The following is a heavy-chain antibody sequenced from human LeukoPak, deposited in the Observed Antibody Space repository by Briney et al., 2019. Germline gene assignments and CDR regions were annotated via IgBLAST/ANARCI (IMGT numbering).Heavy chain of an antibody. V-gene: IGHV5-10-1*01. Sequence: GASLRISCKGSGYGFTSYWISWGRQMPGKGLEWMGRIDPSDSYTNYSPSFQGHVTISADKSISTAYLQWSSLKASDTAMYYCARTYSSSWYWFDPWGQGTLVTVSS. CDR2: IDPSDSYT. J-gene: IGHJ5*02. CDR3: ARTYSSSWYWFDP. CDR1: GYGFTSYW. D-gene: IGHD6-13*01.